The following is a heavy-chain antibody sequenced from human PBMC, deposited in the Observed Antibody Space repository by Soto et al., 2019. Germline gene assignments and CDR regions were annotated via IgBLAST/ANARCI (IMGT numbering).Heavy chain of an antibody. J-gene: IGHJ6*02. V-gene: IGHV1-69*01. CDR1: GGTFRSYG. Sequence: QVQLEQSGAEVKKAGSSVRVSCQASGGTFRSYGISWVRQAPGQGLEWMGGIVPMYGTPNYAQRFLGRVTXTXXXXXXXXYMXLSSLRSEDTAVYYCARAVGVGALYYGMDVWGQGTTVTVSS. CDR2: IVPMYGTP. D-gene: IGHD1-26*01. CDR3: ARAVGVGALYYGMDV.